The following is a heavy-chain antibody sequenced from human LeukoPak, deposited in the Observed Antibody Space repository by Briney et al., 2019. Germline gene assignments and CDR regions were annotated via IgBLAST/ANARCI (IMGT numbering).Heavy chain of an antibody. D-gene: IGHD6-13*01. Sequence: PGGSLRLSCAASGFTFSSYAMSWVRQAPGKGLEWVANIEKDGSERYYVDSVKGRFTISRDNAKSSLYLQMNSLRAEDTAVYYCARDAAGEDYWGQGTLVTVSS. J-gene: IGHJ4*02. V-gene: IGHV3-7*03. CDR2: IEKDGSER. CDR1: GFTFSSYA. CDR3: ARDAAGEDY.